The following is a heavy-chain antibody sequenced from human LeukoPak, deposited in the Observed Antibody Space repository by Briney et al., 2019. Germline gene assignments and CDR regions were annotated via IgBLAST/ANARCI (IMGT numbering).Heavy chain of an antibody. CDR3: AKDMELAS. CDR2: ISGSGGNT. V-gene: IGHV3-23*01. CDR1: GFTFSSYA. D-gene: IGHD1-26*01. J-gene: IGHJ5*02. Sequence: GGSLRLSCAASGFTFSSYAMTWVRQAPGKGLEWVSRISGSGGNTYYADSVKGRFTISRDNSKNTLYLQMNNLRGEDTAEYYCAKDMELASWGQGTLVTVSS.